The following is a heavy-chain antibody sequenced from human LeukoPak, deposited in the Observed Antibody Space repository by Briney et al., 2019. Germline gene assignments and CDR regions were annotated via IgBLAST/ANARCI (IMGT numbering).Heavy chain of an antibody. D-gene: IGHD6-19*01. J-gene: IGHJ3*01. CDR3: AGGWAPDSFDL. Sequence: PSETLSLTCTVSGGSIRSYYWSWIRQPAGKGLDWIGRIYSSGTTNYNPSLKSRVTMSIDTSKNQVSLNLNSVTAADTAFYFCAGGWAPDSFDLWGPGTMVSVSS. CDR1: GGSIRSYY. CDR2: IYSSGTT. V-gene: IGHV4-4*07.